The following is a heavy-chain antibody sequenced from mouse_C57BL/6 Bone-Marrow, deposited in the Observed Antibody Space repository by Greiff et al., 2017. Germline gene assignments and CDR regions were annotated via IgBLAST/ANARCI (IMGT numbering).Heavy chain of an antibody. CDR3: TTYYYGSSPDY. V-gene: IGHV14-1*01. D-gene: IGHD1-1*01. J-gene: IGHJ2*01. Sequence: DVKLMESGAELVRPGASVKLSCTASGFNIKDYYMHWVKQRPEQGLEWIGRIDPEDGDTEYAPKFQGKATMTADTSSNTAYLQLSSLTSEDTAVYYCTTYYYGSSPDYWGQGTTLTVSS. CDR1: GFNIKDYY. CDR2: IDPEDGDT.